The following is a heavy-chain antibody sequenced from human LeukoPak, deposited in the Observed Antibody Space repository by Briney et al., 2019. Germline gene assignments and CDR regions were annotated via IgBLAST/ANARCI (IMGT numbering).Heavy chain of an antibody. CDR3: AKDSELNFDY. CDR1: GFTFSDYW. Sequence: GGSLRLSCAASGFTFSDYWMSWVRQAPGKGLEWVSAISGSGGSTYYADSVKGRFTISRDNSKNTLYLQMNSLRAEDTAVYYCAKDSELNFDYWGQGTLVTVSS. J-gene: IGHJ4*02. CDR2: ISGSGGST. D-gene: IGHD1-7*01. V-gene: IGHV3-23*01.